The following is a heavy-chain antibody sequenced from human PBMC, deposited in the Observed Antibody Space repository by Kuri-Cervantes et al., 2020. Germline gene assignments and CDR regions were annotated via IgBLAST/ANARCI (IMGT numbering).Heavy chain of an antibody. V-gene: IGHV3-13*01. D-gene: IGHD4-17*01. CDR3: ATLRGFTDYGDFYWYFDL. J-gene: IGHJ2*01. CDR2: IGTAGDT. CDR1: GFTFSSYD. Sequence: GGSLRLSCAASGFTFSSYDMHWVRQATGKGLEWVSAIGTAGDTYYPGSVKGRFTISRDNSKNTLYLQMNSLRAEDTAVYYCATLRGFTDYGDFYWYFDLWGRGTLVTVSS.